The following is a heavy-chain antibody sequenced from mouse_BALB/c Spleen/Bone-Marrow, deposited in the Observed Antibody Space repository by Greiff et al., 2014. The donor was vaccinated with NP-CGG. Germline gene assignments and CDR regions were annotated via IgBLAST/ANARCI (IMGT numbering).Heavy chain of an antibody. J-gene: IGHJ2*01. V-gene: IGHV5-9-2*01. Sequence: EVNVVESGGGLVKPGGSLKLSCAASGFTFSSYGMSWVRQTPEKRLEWVATISGGGSYTYYPDSVKGRFTISRDNAKNNLYLQMSSLRSEDTALYYCARQYGSSYFDYWGQGTTLTVSS. CDR2: ISGGGSYT. CDR1: GFTFSSYG. CDR3: ARQYGSSYFDY. D-gene: IGHD1-1*01.